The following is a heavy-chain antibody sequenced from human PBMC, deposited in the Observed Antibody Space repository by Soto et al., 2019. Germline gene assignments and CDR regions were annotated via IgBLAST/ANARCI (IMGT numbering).Heavy chain of an antibody. V-gene: IGHV1-8*01. CDR2: MNPNSGNT. CDR1: GYTFTSYD. CDR3: ARTSGSYQLQKWGAGFDP. Sequence: QAQLVQSGAEVKKPGASVKVSCKASGYTFTSYDINWVRQATGQGLEWMGWMNPNSGNTGDAQKFQGRVTMTRNTSKSTVYMELSSLRSEATAVYYCARTSGSYQLQKWGAGFDPWGQGTLVTVSS. J-gene: IGHJ5*02. D-gene: IGHD2-2*01.